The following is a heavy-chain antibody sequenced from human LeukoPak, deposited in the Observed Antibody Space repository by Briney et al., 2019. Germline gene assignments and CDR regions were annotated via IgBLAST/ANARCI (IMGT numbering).Heavy chain of an antibody. D-gene: IGHD1-1*01. CDR1: GFTFSTYW. CDR2: INRDGSDK. CDR3: ARDFSLTRLERPFDY. J-gene: IGHJ4*02. Sequence: GGSLRLSCAASGFTFSTYWMTWVRRAPGKGLEWVANINRDGSDKYYVDSVKGRFTISRDNAKNSLYLQMNSLRAEDTAVYYCARDFSLTRLERPFDYWGQGTLVTVSS. V-gene: IGHV3-7*01.